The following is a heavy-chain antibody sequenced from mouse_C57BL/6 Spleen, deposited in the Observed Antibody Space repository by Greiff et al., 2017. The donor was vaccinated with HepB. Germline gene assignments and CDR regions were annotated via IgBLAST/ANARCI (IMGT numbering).Heavy chain of an antibody. J-gene: IGHJ4*01. D-gene: IGHD2-4*01. V-gene: IGHV1-18*01. CDR2: INPNNGGT. CDR3: ARSLRLRPYYYAMDY. CDR1: GYTFTDYN. Sequence: EVQLQQSGPELVKPGASVKIPCKASGYTFTDYNMDWVKQSHGKSLEWIGDINPNNGGTIYNQKFKGKATLTVDKSSSTAYMEPRSLTSEDTAVYYCARSLRLRPYYYAMDYWGQGTSVTVSS.